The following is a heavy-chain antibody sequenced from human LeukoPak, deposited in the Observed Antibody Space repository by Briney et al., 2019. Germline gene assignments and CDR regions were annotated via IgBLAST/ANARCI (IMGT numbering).Heavy chain of an antibody. V-gene: IGHV1-2*02. CDR1: GYTFTAYY. Sequence: ASVKVPCKGSGYTFTAYYMHWVRQAPGQGLEWMGWIDPNSGGTTYAQKFQGRVTMTRDTSISTAYMELSSLRSDDTAVYFCTREDYWGQGTLVTVSS. J-gene: IGHJ4*02. CDR2: IDPNSGGT. CDR3: TREDY.